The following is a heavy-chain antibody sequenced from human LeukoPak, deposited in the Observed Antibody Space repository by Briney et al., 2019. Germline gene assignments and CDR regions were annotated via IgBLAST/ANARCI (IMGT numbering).Heavy chain of an antibody. J-gene: IGHJ4*02. CDR2: IKDDGSEE. CDR3: ARFTHRYSGDY. CDR1: GFNFNNYW. D-gene: IGHD1-26*01. V-gene: IGHV3-7*03. Sequence: GGSLRLSCAASGFNFNNYWMSWLRQAPGKGLEWVANIKDDGSEEYYVDSVKGRFTIVRDNAYNSLYLQMNSLRVEDTAIYFCARFTHRYSGDYWGQGTLVSVSS.